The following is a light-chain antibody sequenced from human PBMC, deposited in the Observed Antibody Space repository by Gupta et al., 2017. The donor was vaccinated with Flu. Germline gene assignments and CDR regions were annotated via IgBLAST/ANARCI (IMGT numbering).Light chain of an antibody. CDR1: QSIPTW. CDR2: KTS. V-gene: IGKV1-5*03. J-gene: IGKJ2*03. CDR3: QQYDRPGYS. Sequence: GDRVTITCRASQSIPTWLAWYQQKPGKAPRLLIYKTSNLESGVPSRFSGSGSGTDFTLTISSLQPDDFAIYYCQQYDRPGYSFGQGTRLKIK.